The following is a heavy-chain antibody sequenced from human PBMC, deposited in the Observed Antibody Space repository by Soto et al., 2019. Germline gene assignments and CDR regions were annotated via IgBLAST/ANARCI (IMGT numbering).Heavy chain of an antibody. Sequence: SETLSLTCAVYGGSFRGYYWSWIRQPPGKGLEWIGEINHSGSTNYNPSLKSRVTISVDTSKNQFSLKLSSVTAADTAVYYCARGGRDLYSSGRGYYYYGMDVWGQGTTVTVSS. CDR1: GGSFRGYY. D-gene: IGHD6-19*01. V-gene: IGHV4-34*01. J-gene: IGHJ6*02. CDR3: ARGGRDLYSSGRGYYYYGMDV. CDR2: INHSGST.